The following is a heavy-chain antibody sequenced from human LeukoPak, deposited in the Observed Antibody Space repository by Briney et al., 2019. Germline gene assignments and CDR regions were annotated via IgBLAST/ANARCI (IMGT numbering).Heavy chain of an antibody. J-gene: IGHJ3*02. CDR1: GGSISSSSYY. V-gene: IGHV4-39*07. Sequence: SETLSLTCTVSGGSISSSSYYWGWIRQPPGKGLEWIGSIYYSGSTYYNPSLKSRVTISVDTSKNQFSLKLSSVTAADTAVYYCARAAPSRTMIVVAAPYLAFDIWGQGTMVTVSS. CDR2: IYYSGST. CDR3: ARAAPSRTMIVVAAPYLAFDI. D-gene: IGHD3-22*01.